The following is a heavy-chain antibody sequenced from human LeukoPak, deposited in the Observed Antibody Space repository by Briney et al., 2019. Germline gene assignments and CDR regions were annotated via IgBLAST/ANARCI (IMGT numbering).Heavy chain of an antibody. CDR3: AKTITAGTGYDAFDI. V-gene: IGHV1-18*01. J-gene: IGHJ3*02. Sequence: GASVKVSCKASGYTFTSYGISWVRQAPGQGLEWMGWISAYNGNTNYAQKLQGRVTMTTDTSTSTAYMELSSLRSEDTAVYYCAKTITAGTGYDAFDIWGQGTMVTVSS. D-gene: IGHD6-13*01. CDR1: GYTFTSYG. CDR2: ISAYNGNT.